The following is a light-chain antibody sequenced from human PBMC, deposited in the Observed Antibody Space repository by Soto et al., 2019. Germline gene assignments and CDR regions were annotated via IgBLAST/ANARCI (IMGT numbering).Light chain of an antibody. Sequence: EIVMTQSPATLSVSPGERATVSCMASQSVNSDLAWYQQKPGQAPRLLIYSASTWATGIPARFSGSGSGTEFTLTISSLQSEDFAIYYCQQYNMWPITFGQGTRLEIK. J-gene: IGKJ5*01. V-gene: IGKV3-15*01. CDR2: SAS. CDR1: QSVNSD. CDR3: QQYNMWPIT.